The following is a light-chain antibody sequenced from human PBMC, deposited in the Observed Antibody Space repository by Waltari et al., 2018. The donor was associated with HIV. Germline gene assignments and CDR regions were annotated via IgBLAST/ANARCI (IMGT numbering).Light chain of an antibody. J-gene: IGLJ2*01. CDR1: SSDVGRYDY. CDR3: SSYAGINPVI. V-gene: IGLV2-8*01. CDR2: EVN. Sequence: QSALTQPPSASGSLGQSVTISCTGSSSDVGRYDYVSWYQQHPGKAPKLLILEVNKRPSGVPDRFSGSKSGNTASLTVSGLQAEDEAEYSCSSYAGINPVIFGGGTTLTVL.